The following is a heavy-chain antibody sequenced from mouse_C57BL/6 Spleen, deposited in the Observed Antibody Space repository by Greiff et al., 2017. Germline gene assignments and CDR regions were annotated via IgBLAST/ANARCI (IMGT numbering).Heavy chain of an antibody. J-gene: IGHJ2*01. D-gene: IGHD1-1*01. Sequence: VQLQESGPELVKPGASVKISCKASGYAFSSSWMNWVKQRPGKGLEWIGRIYPGDGDTNYNGKFKGKATLTADKSSSTAYMQLSSLTSEDSAVYFCASGGTTVVATDYWGQGTTLTVSS. CDR2: IYPGDGDT. V-gene: IGHV1-82*01. CDR1: GYAFSSSW. CDR3: ASGGTTVVATDY.